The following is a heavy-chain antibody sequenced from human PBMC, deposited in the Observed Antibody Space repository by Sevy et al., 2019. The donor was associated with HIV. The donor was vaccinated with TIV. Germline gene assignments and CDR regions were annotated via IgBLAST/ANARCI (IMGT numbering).Heavy chain of an antibody. CDR2: IWWDGSEK. J-gene: IGHJ4*02. CDR1: GFTFRKYG. V-gene: IGHV3-33*01. CDR3: VRDPQINDIAESGIIH. Sequence: GGSLRLSCAASGFTFRKYGMHWVRQAPGKGLEWVVVIWWDGSEKYYADSVKGRFTISRDNSEDTMYLQMRSLRADDTAVYYCVRDPQINDIAESGIIHWGQGTLVTVSS. D-gene: IGHD6-13*01.